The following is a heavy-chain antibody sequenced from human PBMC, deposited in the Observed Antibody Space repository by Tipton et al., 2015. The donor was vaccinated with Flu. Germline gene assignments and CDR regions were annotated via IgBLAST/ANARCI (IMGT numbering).Heavy chain of an antibody. Sequence: GSLRLSYAASGFTFSDHYMDWVRQAPGKGLEWVGRIRKEANGYTTEYAASVKGRFTISRDDSKNSLYVQMNSLKTEDTAVYYCVRAVYSNPVYYFDYWGQGTLVTVSS. D-gene: IGHD6-13*01. J-gene: IGHJ4*02. CDR1: GFTFSDHY. V-gene: IGHV3-72*01. CDR2: IRKEANGYTT. CDR3: VRAVYSNPVYYFDY.